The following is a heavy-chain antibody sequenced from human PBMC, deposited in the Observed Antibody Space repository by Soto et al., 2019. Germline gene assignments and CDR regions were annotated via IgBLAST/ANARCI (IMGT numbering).Heavy chain of an antibody. CDR2: IKQDGSEK. Sequence: GGSLRLSCAASGFTFSSYWMSWVRQAPGKGLEWVANIKQDGSEKYYVDSVKGRFTISRDNAKNSLYLQMNSLRAEDTAVYYCARELYYYDSSGYMGHFDYWGQGTLVTVSS. CDR1: GFTFSSYW. J-gene: IGHJ4*02. CDR3: ARELYYYDSSGYMGHFDY. V-gene: IGHV3-7*01. D-gene: IGHD3-22*01.